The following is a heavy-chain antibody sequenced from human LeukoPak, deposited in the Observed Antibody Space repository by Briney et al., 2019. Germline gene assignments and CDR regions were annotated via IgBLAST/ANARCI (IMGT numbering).Heavy chain of an antibody. J-gene: IGHJ4*02. D-gene: IGHD4-17*01. CDR2: IGISSGNT. CDR1: GFTFSSYS. V-gene: IGHV3-48*04. CDR3: ARDHDYAFDN. Sequence: GGSLRLSCAASGFTFSSYSMNWVRQAPGKGLEWISYIGISSGNTKYADSVKGRFTISGDSAKNSLYLQMNSLRVEDTAVYYCARDHDYAFDNWGQGTLVTVSS.